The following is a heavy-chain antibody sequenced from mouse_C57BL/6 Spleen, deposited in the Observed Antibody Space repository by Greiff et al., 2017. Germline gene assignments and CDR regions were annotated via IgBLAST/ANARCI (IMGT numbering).Heavy chain of an antibody. D-gene: IGHD2-10*01. CDR1: GYTFTSYG. J-gene: IGHJ4*01. V-gene: IGHV1-81*01. Sequence: QVQLKQSGAELARPGASVKLSCKASGYTFTSYGISWVKQRTGQGLEWIGEIYPRSGNTYYNEKFKGKATLTADKSSSTAYMELRSLTSEDSAVYFCAQAYYDYAMDYWGQGTSVTVSS. CDR2: IYPRSGNT. CDR3: AQAYYDYAMDY.